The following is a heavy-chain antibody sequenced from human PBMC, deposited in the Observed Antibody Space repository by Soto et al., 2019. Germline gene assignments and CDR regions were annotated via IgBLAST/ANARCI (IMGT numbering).Heavy chain of an antibody. J-gene: IGHJ6*03. D-gene: IGHD4-4*01. V-gene: IGHV3-23*01. CDR1: GFTVSSYA. Sequence: EVQLLESGGGLVQPGGSLRLSCAASGFTVSSYAMSWVRQAPGKGLEWVSVISGSGSTYSADSVKGRFTISRDSSKNTVHLQMNSMRAEDTAVYYCAKALRFTFTTVYYMDVWGRGTTVTVSS. CDR2: ISGSGST. CDR3: AKALRFTFTTVYYMDV.